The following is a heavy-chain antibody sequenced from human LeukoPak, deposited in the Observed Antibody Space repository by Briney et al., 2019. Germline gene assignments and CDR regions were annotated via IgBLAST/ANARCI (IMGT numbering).Heavy chain of an antibody. Sequence: SVKVSCKASGFTFSNSAIQWVRQARGQRLEWIGWIIVCSGRTHYAQNLQERLTITRDMSTNTAYMELSSLRSEDTAVYYCAAELYSGTYGRCCSFAFWGQGTLVTVSS. CDR3: AAELYSGTYGRCCSFAF. CDR2: IIVCSGRT. D-gene: IGHD1-26*01. J-gene: IGHJ4*02. CDR1: GFTFSNSA. V-gene: IGHV1-58*02.